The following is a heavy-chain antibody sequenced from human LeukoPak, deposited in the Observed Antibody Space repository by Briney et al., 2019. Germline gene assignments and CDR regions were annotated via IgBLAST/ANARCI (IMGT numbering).Heavy chain of an antibody. CDR3: ARGGYDFWSGSIQNPRFDP. V-gene: IGHV1-18*01. Sequence: ASVKVSCKASGYTFTSYGISWVRQAPGQGLEWMGWISAYNGNTNYAQKLQGRVTITADESTSTAYMELSSLRSEDTAVYYCARGGYDFWSGSIQNPRFDPWGQGTLVTVSS. CDR1: GYTFTSYG. CDR2: ISAYNGNT. J-gene: IGHJ5*02. D-gene: IGHD3-3*01.